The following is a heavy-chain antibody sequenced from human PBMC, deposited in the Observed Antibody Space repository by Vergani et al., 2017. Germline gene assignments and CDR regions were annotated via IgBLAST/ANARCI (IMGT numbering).Heavy chain of an antibody. V-gene: IGHV3-23*01. D-gene: IGHD2-2*02. CDR2: ISGSGGFT. CDR1: GFTFTNFA. J-gene: IGHJ6*03. Sequence: EVQLLESGGNLVQPGGSLRLSCAASGFTFTNFAMTWVRQAPGEGLEWVSGISGSGGFTYYADSVKGRFTISRDNAKNTMFLTMNSRRPENTAVYYCARGRRYCSSTSCYTRDSYYYMDVWGKGTTVTVSS. CDR3: ARGRRYCSSTSCYTRDSYYYMDV.